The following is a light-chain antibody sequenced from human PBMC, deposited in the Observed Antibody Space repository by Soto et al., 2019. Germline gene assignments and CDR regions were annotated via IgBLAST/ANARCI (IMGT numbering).Light chain of an antibody. V-gene: IGKV3-11*01. J-gene: IGKJ4*01. Sequence: EIVLTQSAAILSLSPGERATLSCRASQSVSSYLVWYQQKPGQAPRLLIYDASNRATGTPARFSGSVSGTDFTLTISSLEPEDLAVYYCQKRTNWPLTFGGGTKVEIK. CDR1: QSVSSY. CDR3: QKRTNWPLT. CDR2: DAS.